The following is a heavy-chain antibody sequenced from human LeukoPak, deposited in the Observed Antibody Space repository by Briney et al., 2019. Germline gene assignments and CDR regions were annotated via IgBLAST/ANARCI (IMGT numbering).Heavy chain of an antibody. CDR2: ISSSGSTK. CDR3: AKDSITMVRGVIISYFDY. J-gene: IGHJ4*02. V-gene: IGHV3-48*03. Sequence: PGGSLRLSCAASGFTFSGYEMKWVRQAPGKGLEWVSYISSSGSTKFYVDSVRGRFTISRDNAKNSLYLQMNSLRAEDTAVYYCAKDSITMVRGVIISYFDYWGQGTLVTVSS. CDR1: GFTFSGYE. D-gene: IGHD3-10*01.